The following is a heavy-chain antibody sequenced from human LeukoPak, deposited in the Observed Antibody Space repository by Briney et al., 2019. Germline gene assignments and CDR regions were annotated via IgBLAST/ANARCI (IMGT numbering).Heavy chain of an antibody. V-gene: IGHV3-15*01. CDR3: ATQGLLDAFDI. Sequence: PGGSLRLSCAASGFSFSDPWMIWVRQAPGKGLEWVGRIKSRADGGTPDYAAPVTGRFTISRDDSNGTLFLQMNSLITEDTAVYYCATQGLLDAFDIWGQGTMVIVSS. J-gene: IGHJ3*02. CDR2: IKSRADGGTP. CDR1: GFSFSDPW. D-gene: IGHD3-22*01.